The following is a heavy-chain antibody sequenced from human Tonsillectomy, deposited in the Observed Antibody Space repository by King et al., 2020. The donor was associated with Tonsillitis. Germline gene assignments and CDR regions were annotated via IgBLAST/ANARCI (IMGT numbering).Heavy chain of an antibody. CDR3: ASGRMAAADTGLFDY. CDR2: INPNSGGT. D-gene: IGHD6-13*01. V-gene: IGHV1-2*04. CDR1: GYTFTDYY. Sequence: AQLVQSGTEVKKPGASVKVSCKASGYTFTDYYMHWVRQAPGQGLEWMGWINPNSGGTIYAQKFQGWVTMTRDTSISTAYMELSRLTSDDTAVYYCASGRMAAADTGLFDYWGQGTLVIVSS. J-gene: IGHJ4*02.